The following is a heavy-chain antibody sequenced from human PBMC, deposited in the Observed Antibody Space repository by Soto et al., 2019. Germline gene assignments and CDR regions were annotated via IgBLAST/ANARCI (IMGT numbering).Heavy chain of an antibody. V-gene: IGHV4-59*01. Sequence: SETLSLTCTVSGGSISSYYWSWIRQPPGKGLEWIGYIYYSGSTNYNPSLKSRVTISVDTSKNQFSLKLSSVTAADTAVYYCARIISGTVDYWGQGTLVTVSS. J-gene: IGHJ4*02. CDR2: IYYSGST. CDR1: GGSISSYY. D-gene: IGHD2-2*01. CDR3: ARIISGTVDY.